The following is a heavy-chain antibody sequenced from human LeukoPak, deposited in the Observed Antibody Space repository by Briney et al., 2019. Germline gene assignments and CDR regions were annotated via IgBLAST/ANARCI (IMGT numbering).Heavy chain of an antibody. V-gene: IGHV1-8*02. CDR2: MNPNSGNT. Sequence: ASVKVSCKASGYTFTGYYMHWVRQATGQGLEWMGWMNPNSGNTGYAQKFQGRVTMTRNTSISTAYMELSSLRSEDTAVYYCEMVRGVRGSYWGQGTLVTVSS. CDR3: EMVRGVRGSY. CDR1: GYTFTGYY. J-gene: IGHJ4*02. D-gene: IGHD3-10*01.